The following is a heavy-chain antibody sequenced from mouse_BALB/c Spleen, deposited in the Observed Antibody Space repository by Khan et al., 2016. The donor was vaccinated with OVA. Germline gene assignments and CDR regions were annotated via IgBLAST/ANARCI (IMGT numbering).Heavy chain of an antibody. Sequence: EVELVESGGDLVKPGGSLKLSCAASGFTFSTYGMSWVRQTPDKRLEWVATISSGGSYTYYPDSVKGRFTICRDDTKNTLYKQMRRLKTEETDVYYCERLAYYHHSEGFAYWGQGTLVTVSA. J-gene: IGHJ3*01. D-gene: IGHD1-1*01. CDR1: GFTFSTYG. CDR2: ISSGGSYT. V-gene: IGHV5-6*01. CDR3: ERLAYYHHSEGFAY.